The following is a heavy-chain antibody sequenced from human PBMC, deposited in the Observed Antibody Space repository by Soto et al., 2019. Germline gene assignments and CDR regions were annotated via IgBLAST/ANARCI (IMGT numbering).Heavy chain of an antibody. CDR1: GGSISSSSYY. J-gene: IGHJ3*02. V-gene: IGHV4-39*01. CDR2: IYYSGST. D-gene: IGHD3-3*02. CDR3: GRISAYHAFDI. Sequence: SETRSLTCTVSGGSISSSSYYCGWIRQPPGKGLEWSGSIYYSGSTYYNPSLKSRVTISVDTSKTQFSLKLSSVTAADTAVYYCGRISAYHAFDIWGQGTMVTVSS.